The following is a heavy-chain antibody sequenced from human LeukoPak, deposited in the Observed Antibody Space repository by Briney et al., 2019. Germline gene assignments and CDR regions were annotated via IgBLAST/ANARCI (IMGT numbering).Heavy chain of an antibody. J-gene: IGHJ4*02. D-gene: IGHD3-22*01. CDR1: GFTLSTYG. CDR2: ISGSGGST. CDR3: AKRADGSSSYCPDY. Sequence: PGGSLRLSCAASGFTLSTYGMSWVRQAPGKGLEWVSTISGSGGSTYHADSVKGRFTISRDNSKNTLYLQMNLLRDEDTAVYYCAKRADGSSSYCPDYWGQGTLATVSS. V-gene: IGHV3-23*01.